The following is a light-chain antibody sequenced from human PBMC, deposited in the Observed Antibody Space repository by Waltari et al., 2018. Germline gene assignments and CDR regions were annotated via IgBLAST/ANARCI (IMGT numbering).Light chain of an antibody. CDR1: SSNIGAGYD. Sequence: QSVLTQPPPGSGAPGQRVTFSCTGSSSNIGAGYDVHWYQQLPGTAPKLLIYGTCSRPAGLPGRFSVSKSGTSPDRAITALQAEEGAVYYCKSYDGSLSGWVFGGGTKLTVL. J-gene: IGLJ3*02. CDR3: KSYDGSLSGWV. CDR2: GTC. V-gene: IGLV1-40*01.